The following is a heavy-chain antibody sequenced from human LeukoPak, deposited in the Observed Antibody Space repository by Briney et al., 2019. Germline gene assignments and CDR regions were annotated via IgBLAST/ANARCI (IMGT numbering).Heavy chain of an antibody. J-gene: IGHJ6*03. CDR1: GFTFSSYS. V-gene: IGHV3-48*01. Sequence: GGSLRLSCAASGFTFSSYSMNWVRQPPGKGLEWVSNIGTSSTTIYYADSVKGRFTISRDNAKNSLYLQMNSLRADDTAVYYCARFAAGGSYYYYMDVWGKGTTVTVSS. D-gene: IGHD6-25*01. CDR2: IGTSSTTI. CDR3: ARFAAGGSYYYYMDV.